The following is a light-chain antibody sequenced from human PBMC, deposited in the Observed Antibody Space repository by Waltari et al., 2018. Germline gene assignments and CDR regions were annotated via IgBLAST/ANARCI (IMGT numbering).Light chain of an antibody. CDR3: GAWDTRLSGEV. J-gene: IGLJ2*01. CDR1: PSNIGHNH. V-gene: IGLV1-51*01. Sequence: QSVLTQPPSLSAAPGQKVTIPCSGGPSNIGHNHVSWYQQLPGTAPKNIIYDSDKRPSGIPDRFSASKSGTSATLGITGLQTGDEADYYCGAWDTRLSGEVFGGGTKLTVL. CDR2: DSD.